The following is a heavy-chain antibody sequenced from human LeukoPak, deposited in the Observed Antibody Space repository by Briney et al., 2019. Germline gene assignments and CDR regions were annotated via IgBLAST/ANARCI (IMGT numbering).Heavy chain of an antibody. CDR2: IYSGGST. Sequence: GGSLRLSCAASGFTVSSNYMSWVRQAPGKGLEWVSVIYSGGSTYYADSVKGRFTISRDNSKNTLYLQMNSLRAEDTAVYYCARDNIYTVRGVHAGFYYWGQGTLVTVSS. J-gene: IGHJ4*02. CDR1: GFTVSSNY. CDR3: ARDNIYTVRGVHAGFYY. V-gene: IGHV3-66*01. D-gene: IGHD3-10*01.